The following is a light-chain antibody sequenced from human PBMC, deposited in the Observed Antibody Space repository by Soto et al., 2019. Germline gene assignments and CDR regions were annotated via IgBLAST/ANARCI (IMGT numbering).Light chain of an antibody. J-gene: IGLJ1*01. CDR1: SSDVGGYSY. V-gene: IGLV2-11*01. CDR2: DVS. CDR3: CSYTGSYTYV. Sequence: QSALTQPRSVSGSPGQSVTISCTGSSSDVGGYSYVSWYQQHPGTAPKFMIYDVSKRPSGVPDRFSGSKSGNTASLTISGLQAEDESEYYCCSYTGSYTYVFGTGTKLTVL.